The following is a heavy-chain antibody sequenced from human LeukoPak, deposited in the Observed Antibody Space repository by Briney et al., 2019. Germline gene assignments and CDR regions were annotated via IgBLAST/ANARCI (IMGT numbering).Heavy chain of an antibody. CDR2: INGDGSST. V-gene: IGHV3-74*01. CDR3: ARVVVAASFDY. J-gene: IGHJ4*02. D-gene: IGHD2-15*01. CDR1: GFTFSSYW. Sequence: GGSLRLSCAASGFTFSSYWMHWVRQAPGKGLVWVSRINGDGSSTSYADSVKGRFTISRDNAKNTLYLQMSSLRAEDTAVYYCARVVVAASFDYWGQGTLVTVSS.